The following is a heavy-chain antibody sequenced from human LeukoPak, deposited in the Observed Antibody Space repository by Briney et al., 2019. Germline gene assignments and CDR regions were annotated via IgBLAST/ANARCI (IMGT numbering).Heavy chain of an antibody. Sequence: SGTLSLTCTVSGGSISSYYWSLIRQPPGKGLEWIGYIYYSGSTKYNPSLTSRVSTSVETTKNQFSLKLRTVTAADTTAYYSAALTRQGYNRDAFDIRGAGKLGTVSS. V-gene: IGHV4-59*08. J-gene: IGHJ3*02. CDR2: IYYSGST. D-gene: IGHD5-24*01. CDR1: GGSISSYY. CDR3: AALTRQGYNRDAFDI.